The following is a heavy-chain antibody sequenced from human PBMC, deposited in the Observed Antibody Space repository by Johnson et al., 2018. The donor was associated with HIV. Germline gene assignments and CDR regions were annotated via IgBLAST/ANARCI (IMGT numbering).Heavy chain of an antibody. D-gene: IGHD6-13*01. CDR1: GFTFSDYY. CDR2: ISSSGSTI. V-gene: IGHV3-11*04. Sequence: QVQLVESGGGLVKPGGSLRLSCAASGFTFSDYYMSWIRQAPGKGLEWVSYISSSGSTIYYADSVKGRFTISRDNSKNTLYLQMNSLTGEDTAIYYCARDKGIAAAATDDAFDIWGQGTMVTVSS. J-gene: IGHJ3*02. CDR3: ARDKGIAAAATDDAFDI.